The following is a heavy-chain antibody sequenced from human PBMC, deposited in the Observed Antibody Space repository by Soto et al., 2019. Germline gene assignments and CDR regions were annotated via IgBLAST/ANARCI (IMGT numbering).Heavy chain of an antibody. J-gene: IGHJ4*02. CDR3: ARLGGYYQAIHL. Sequence: SETLSLTCAVSGGSISSGGYSWNWIRQPPGKGLEWIGNIYHSGSTYYNASLKSRVTISVDRSKNQFSLKLDSVTAADTAVYYCARLGGYYQAIHLWGQGFRVTVAS. V-gene: IGHV4-30-2*01. CDR1: GGSISSGGYS. D-gene: IGHD3-22*01. CDR2: IYHSGST.